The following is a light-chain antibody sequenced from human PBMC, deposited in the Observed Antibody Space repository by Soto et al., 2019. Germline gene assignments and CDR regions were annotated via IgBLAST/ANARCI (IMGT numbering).Light chain of an antibody. CDR3: SSFAGSNNFPYV. Sequence: QSALTQPPSASGPPRQSVTISCSGTSSDVGAYDYVSWYQQHPGKAPKLMIYEINKRPSGVPDRFSGSKSGNTASLTVSGLQAEDEADYYCSSFAGSNNFPYVFGTGTKVTVL. J-gene: IGLJ1*01. CDR1: SSDVGAYDY. CDR2: EIN. V-gene: IGLV2-8*01.